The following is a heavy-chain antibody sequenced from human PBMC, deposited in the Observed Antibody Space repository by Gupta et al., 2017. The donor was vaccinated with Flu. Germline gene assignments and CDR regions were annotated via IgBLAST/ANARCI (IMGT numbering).Heavy chain of an antibody. CDR3: TRDPGVGVFDY. V-gene: IGHV3-49*02. CDR2: IRGKPSGGTT. Sequence: EWVGFIRGKPSGGTTEYAASVKGRFIISRDDSKSVAYLQMDNLKTEDTAVYYCTRDPGVGVFDYWGQGTLVAVSS. D-gene: IGHD1-26*01. J-gene: IGHJ4*02.